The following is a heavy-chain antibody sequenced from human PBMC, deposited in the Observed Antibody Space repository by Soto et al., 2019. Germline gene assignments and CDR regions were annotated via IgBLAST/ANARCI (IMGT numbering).Heavy chain of an antibody. Sequence: PSETLSLTCAVYGGSFSGYYWSWIRQPPGKGLEWIGEINHSGSTNYNPSLKSRVTISVDTSKNQFPLKLSSVTAADTAVYYCARVPAAAGPPLVMDVWGKGTTVTVSS. V-gene: IGHV4-34*01. CDR2: INHSGST. D-gene: IGHD6-13*01. CDR1: GGSFSGYY. J-gene: IGHJ6*03. CDR3: ARVPAAAGPPLVMDV.